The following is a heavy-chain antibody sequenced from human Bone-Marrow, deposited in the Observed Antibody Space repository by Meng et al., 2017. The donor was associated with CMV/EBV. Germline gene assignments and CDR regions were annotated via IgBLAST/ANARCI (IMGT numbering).Heavy chain of an antibody. V-gene: IGHV4-34*01. Sequence: QVQLQQWGAGLLKPSETLSLTCAVYGGSFSGYYWSWIRQPPGKGLEWIGEINHSGSTNYNPSLKSRVTISVDTSKNQFSLKLSSVTAADTAVYFCARDVYGDYGYNWFDPWGQGTLVTVSS. J-gene: IGHJ5*02. CDR1: GGSFSGYY. CDR2: INHSGST. D-gene: IGHD3-16*01. CDR3: ARDVYGDYGYNWFDP.